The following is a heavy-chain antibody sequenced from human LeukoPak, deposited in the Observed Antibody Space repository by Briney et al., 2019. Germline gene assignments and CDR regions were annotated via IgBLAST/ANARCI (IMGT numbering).Heavy chain of an antibody. CDR2: IYTSGGT. V-gene: IGHV4-61*02. J-gene: IGHJ5*02. CDR3: ARGYSYDYSWFDP. D-gene: IGHD5-18*01. Sequence: SETLSLTCTVSGGSISSGSYYWSWIRQPAGKGLEWIGRIYTSGGTNYNPSLKSRVTISVDTSKNQFSLKLSSVTAADTAVYYCARGYSYDYSWFDPWGQGTLVTVSS. CDR1: GGSISSGSYY.